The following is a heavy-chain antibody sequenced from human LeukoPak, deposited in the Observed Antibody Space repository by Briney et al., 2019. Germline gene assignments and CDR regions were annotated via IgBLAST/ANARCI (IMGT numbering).Heavy chain of an antibody. CDR2: ISGSGGST. J-gene: IGHJ4*02. CDR3: AKDRSVTTDYFDY. CDR1: GFTFSSYA. Sequence: PGGSLRLSCAASGFTFSSYAMSWVRQAPGKGLEWVSAISGSGGSTYYADSMKGRFTISRDNSKNTLYLQMNSLRAEDTAVYYCAKDRSVTTDYFDYWGQGTLVTVSS. V-gene: IGHV3-23*01. D-gene: IGHD4-11*01.